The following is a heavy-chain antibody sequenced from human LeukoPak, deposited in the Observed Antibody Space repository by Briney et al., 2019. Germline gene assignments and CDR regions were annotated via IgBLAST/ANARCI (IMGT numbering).Heavy chain of an antibody. D-gene: IGHD2-15*01. Sequence: PGGSLRLSCAASKFTFSTYNVNWVRQAPGKGLEWVSYISSDSRTIFYADAVKGRFTISRDNAKNSLFLQMNSLRAEDTAVYYCARDCSGGSCYDDYWGQGTLVTVSS. V-gene: IGHV3-48*04. CDR1: KFTFSTYN. J-gene: IGHJ4*02. CDR3: ARDCSGGSCYDDY. CDR2: ISSDSRTI.